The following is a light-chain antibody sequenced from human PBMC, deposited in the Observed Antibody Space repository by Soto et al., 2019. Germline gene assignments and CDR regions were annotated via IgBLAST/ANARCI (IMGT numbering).Light chain of an antibody. CDR1: QSIGSN. V-gene: IGKV3-15*01. CDR2: AAS. CDR3: QHYNNWPPIT. J-gene: IGKJ5*01. Sequence: ILMTQSPVTLSVSPGDSATLSCRASQSIGSNLAWYQQKPGQAPRLLIYAASTRVTGLPGRFSGRGSGTEFTLTIRGLQSEDFAIYYCQHYNNWPPITFGQGTRLEIK.